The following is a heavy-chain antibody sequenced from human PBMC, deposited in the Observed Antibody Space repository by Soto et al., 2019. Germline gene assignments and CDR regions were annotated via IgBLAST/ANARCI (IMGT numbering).Heavy chain of an antibody. CDR2: IYPGDSDT. V-gene: IGHV5-51*01. J-gene: IGHJ5*02. D-gene: IGHD3-10*01. Sequence: GESLKISCKGSGYSFTSYWIGWVRQMPGKGLEWMGIIYPGDSDTRYSPSFQGQVTISADKSISTAYLQWGSLKASDTAMYYCARQMGMVRGVMTQFDPWGQGTLVTVSS. CDR3: ARQMGMVRGVMTQFDP. CDR1: GYSFTSYW.